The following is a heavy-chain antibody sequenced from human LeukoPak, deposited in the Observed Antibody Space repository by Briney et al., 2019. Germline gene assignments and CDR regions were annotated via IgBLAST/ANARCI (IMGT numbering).Heavy chain of an antibody. CDR3: ARGPWELPTAFDY. CDR1: GFTFSSYW. V-gene: IGHV3-74*01. J-gene: IGHJ4*02. CDR2: INSDGSST. D-gene: IGHD1-26*01. Sequence: GGSLRLSCAASGFTFSSYWMHWVRQAPGKGLVWVSRINSDGSSTSYADSVKGRFTISRDNAKNTLYLQMNSLRAEDTAEYYCARGPWELPTAFDYWGQGTLVTVSS.